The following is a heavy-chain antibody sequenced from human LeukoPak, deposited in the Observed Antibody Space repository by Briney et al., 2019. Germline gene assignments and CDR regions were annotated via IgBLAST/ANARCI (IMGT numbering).Heavy chain of an antibody. CDR1: GFTFSSYA. Sequence: GGSLRLSCAASGFTFSSYAMSWVRQAPGKGLEWVSAISGSGGSTYYADSVKGRSTISRDNSKNTLYLQMNSLRAEDTAVYYCARVRGSSTSPLNYYYYYGMDVWGQGTTVTVSS. CDR3: ARVRGSSTSPLNYYYYYGMDV. V-gene: IGHV3-23*01. CDR2: ISGSGGST. D-gene: IGHD2-2*01. J-gene: IGHJ6*02.